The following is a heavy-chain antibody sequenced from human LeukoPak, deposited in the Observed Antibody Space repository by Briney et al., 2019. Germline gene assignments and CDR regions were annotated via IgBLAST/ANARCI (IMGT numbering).Heavy chain of an antibody. CDR3: TTIGLF. D-gene: IGHD1-14*01. V-gene: IGHV3-30*03. Sequence: GGSLRLSCAASGFTFSSYGMHWVRQAPGKGLEWVAVISYDGSNKYYADSVKGRFTISRDNSKNTLYLQMNSLKTEDTAVYYCTTIGLFWGQGTLVTVSS. CDR1: GFTFSSYG. CDR2: ISYDGSNK. J-gene: IGHJ4*02.